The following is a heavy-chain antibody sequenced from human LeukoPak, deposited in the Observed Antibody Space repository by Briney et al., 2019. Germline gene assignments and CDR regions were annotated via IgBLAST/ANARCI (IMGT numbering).Heavy chain of an antibody. V-gene: IGHV1-46*01. CDR2: INPSGGST. D-gene: IGHD3-10*01. CDR3: ARDSGYGSGSYYYYGMDV. Sequence: ASVKVSCTASGYTFTSYYMHWVRQAPGQGLEWMGLINPSGGSTSYAQKFQGRVTMTRDTSTSTVYMELSSLRSEDTAVYYCARDSGYGSGSYYYYGMDVWGQGTTVTVSS. J-gene: IGHJ6*02. CDR1: GYTFTSYY.